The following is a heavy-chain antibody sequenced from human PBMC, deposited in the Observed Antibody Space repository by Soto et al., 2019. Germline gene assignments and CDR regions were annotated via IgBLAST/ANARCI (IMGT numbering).Heavy chain of an antibody. V-gene: IGHV3-7*01. J-gene: IGHJ6*03. CDR3: AREGNDYYGSGSYPPIQYYYYMDV. CDR1: GFTFSSYW. Sequence: GGSLRLSCAASGFTFSSYWMSWVRQAPGKGLEWVANIKQDGSEKYYVDSVKGRLTISRDNAKNSLYLQMNSLRAEDTAVYYCAREGNDYYGSGSYPPIQYYYYMDVWGKGTTVTVSS. CDR2: IKQDGSEK. D-gene: IGHD3-10*01.